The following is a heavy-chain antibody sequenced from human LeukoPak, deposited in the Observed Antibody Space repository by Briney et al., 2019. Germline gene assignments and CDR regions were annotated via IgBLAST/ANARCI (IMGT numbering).Heavy chain of an antibody. D-gene: IGHD1-26*01. CDR2: ISWNSGSI. Sequence: GGSLRLSCAASGFIFDDYAMHWVRQAPGKGLEWVSGISWNSGSIGYADSVKGRFTISRDNAKNSLYLQMNSLRAEDTALYYCAKDRKSMAWGYFDLWGRGTLVTVSS. CDR3: AKDRKSMAWGYFDL. J-gene: IGHJ2*01. V-gene: IGHV3-9*01. CDR1: GFIFDDYA.